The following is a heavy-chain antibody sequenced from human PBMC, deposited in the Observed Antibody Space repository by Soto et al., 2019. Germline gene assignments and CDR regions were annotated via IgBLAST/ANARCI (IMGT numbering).Heavy chain of an antibody. D-gene: IGHD4-17*01. Sequence: QVKLEESGPGLVKPSGTLSLRCAVSGGSITNSNWWNWVRQIPEKGLEWIGQILPSGSTNYNPSLATRVTMSVDTSKNQFSLILTSVTAADTALYFCARSDYGDSNSQYFDYWGQGTLVTVSS. CDR1: GGSITNSNW. V-gene: IGHV4-4*02. CDR2: ILPSGST. J-gene: IGHJ4*02. CDR3: ARSDYGDSNSQYFDY.